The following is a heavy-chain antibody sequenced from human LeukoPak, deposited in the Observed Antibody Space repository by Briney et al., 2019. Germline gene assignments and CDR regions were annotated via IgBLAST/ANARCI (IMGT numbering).Heavy chain of an antibody. V-gene: IGHV3-30-3*01. D-gene: IGHD3-22*01. CDR3: ARDSSGYYLDY. Sequence: GGSLRLSCAASGFTFSSYAMHWVRQAPGKGLEWVAVISYDGSNKYYADSVKGRFTISRDNSKNTLYLQMNSLRAEDTAVYYCARDSSGYYLDYWGQGTLVTVSS. J-gene: IGHJ4*02. CDR2: ISYDGSNK. CDR1: GFTFSSYA.